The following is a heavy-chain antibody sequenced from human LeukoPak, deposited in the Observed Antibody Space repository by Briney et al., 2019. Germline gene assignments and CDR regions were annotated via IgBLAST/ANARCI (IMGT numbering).Heavy chain of an antibody. Sequence: PSETLSLTCTVSGYSISSGYYWGWIRQPPGKGLEWIGSIYHSGSTYYNPSLKSRVTISVDTSKNQFSLKLSSVTAADTAVYYCARVGDSSWSTNNWFDPWGQGTLVTVSS. D-gene: IGHD6-13*01. J-gene: IGHJ5*02. CDR2: IYHSGST. CDR3: ARVGDSSWSTNNWFDP. V-gene: IGHV4-38-2*02. CDR1: GYSISSGYY.